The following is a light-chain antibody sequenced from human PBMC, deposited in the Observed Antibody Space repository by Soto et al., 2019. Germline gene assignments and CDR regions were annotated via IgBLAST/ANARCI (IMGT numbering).Light chain of an antibody. Sequence: QSVLTQPPTASGTPGQTVTISCSGSRSNIGSNYVYWYQQVPGTAPKLLIYRSDQRPSGVPDRFSGSKSGTSASLAISGLRSEDEADYYCVAWEDSLSGGVFGGGTQLTVL. V-gene: IGLV1-47*01. CDR2: RSD. CDR1: RSNIGSNY. CDR3: VAWEDSLSGGV. J-gene: IGLJ7*01.